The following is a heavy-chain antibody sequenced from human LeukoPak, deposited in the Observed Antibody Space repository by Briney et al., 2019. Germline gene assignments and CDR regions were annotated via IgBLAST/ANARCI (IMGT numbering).Heavy chain of an antibody. Sequence: SKTLSLTCTVSGGSISSYYWSWIRQPPGKGLEWIGYIYYSGSTNYNPSLKSRVTISVDTSKNQFSLKLSSVTAADTAVYYCARGDSGYDNDAFDIWGQGTMVTVSS. CDR3: ARGDSGYDNDAFDI. V-gene: IGHV4-59*01. CDR1: GGSISSYY. D-gene: IGHD5-12*01. J-gene: IGHJ3*02. CDR2: IYYSGST.